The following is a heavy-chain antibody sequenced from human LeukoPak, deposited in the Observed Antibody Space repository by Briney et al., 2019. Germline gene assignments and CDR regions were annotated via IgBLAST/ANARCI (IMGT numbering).Heavy chain of an antibody. Sequence: GGSLRLSCAASELNFENHWMHWVRQVPGKGLEWVSRTDAGGSSTSYADSVRGRFSISRDNGKSTLYLQMNSLRVEDTAVYYCARGPPTGGGAYVGDYWGHGTLVTVYS. CDR1: ELNFENHW. CDR3: ARGPPTGGGAYVGDY. D-gene: IGHD2-8*02. J-gene: IGHJ4*01. CDR2: TDAGGSST. V-gene: IGHV3-74*01.